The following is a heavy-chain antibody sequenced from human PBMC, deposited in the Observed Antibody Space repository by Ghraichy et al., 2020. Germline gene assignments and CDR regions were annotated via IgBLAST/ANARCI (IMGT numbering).Heavy chain of an antibody. J-gene: IGHJ6*02. V-gene: IGHV3-7*01. Sequence: GGSLRLSCAASGFTFSTYWMTWVRQAPGKGLEWVANMKLDGSEGYYVDSVRGRFTISRDNAKNSLYLQMNSLKVEDTAVYYCARGGLSVADGLDVWGQGTTVTVSS. CDR2: MKLDGSEG. CDR1: GFTFSTYW. CDR3: ARGGLSVADGLDV. D-gene: IGHD3-10*01.